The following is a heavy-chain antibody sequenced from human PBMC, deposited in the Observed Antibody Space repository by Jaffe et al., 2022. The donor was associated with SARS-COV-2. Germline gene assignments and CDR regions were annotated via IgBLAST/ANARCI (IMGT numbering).Heavy chain of an antibody. CDR3: ARDWGSSGWFNWFDP. V-gene: IGHV3-30*04. D-gene: IGHD6-19*01. CDR1: GFTFSSYG. Sequence: QVQLVESGGGVVQPGRSLRLSCVASGFTFSSYGFHWVRQAPNKGLEWVAMISHDGGIEHYTDSVKGRFTISRDTSENTLYLQMNGLRPEDTALYYCARDWGSSGWFNWFDPWGQGTQVTVSS. CDR2: ISHDGGIE. J-gene: IGHJ5*02.